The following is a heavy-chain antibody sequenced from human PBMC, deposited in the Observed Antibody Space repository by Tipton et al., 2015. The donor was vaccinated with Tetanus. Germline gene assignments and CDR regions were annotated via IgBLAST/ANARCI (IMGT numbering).Heavy chain of an antibody. CDR2: IYNTGST. D-gene: IGHD2-21*02. J-gene: IGHJ3*02. CDR3: ARSPSPYCGGDCQRNAFDI. V-gene: IGHV4-31*03. Sequence: LRLSCTVSGGSMSGGFYWSWIRQHPAKGLEWIGYIYNTGSTYYNPSLQSRLTLSLDTSKNQFSLKLSSVTAADTAVYYCARSPSPYCGGDCQRNAFDIWGQGTMVTVPS. CDR1: GGSMSGGFY.